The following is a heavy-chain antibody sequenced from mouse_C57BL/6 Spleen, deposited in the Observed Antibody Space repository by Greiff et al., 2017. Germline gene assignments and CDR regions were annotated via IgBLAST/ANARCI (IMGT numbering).Heavy chain of an antibody. V-gene: IGHV1-69*01. CDR2: IDPSDSYT. CDR1: GYTFTSYW. Sequence: QVQLQQSGAELVMPGASVKLSCKASGYTFTSYWMHWVKQRPGQGLEWIGEIDPSDSYTNYNQKFKGKSTLTVDKSSSTAYMQLSSLTSEDSAVYYCARRLPPDYAMDYWGQGTSVTVSS. D-gene: IGHD2-10*01. J-gene: IGHJ4*01. CDR3: ARRLPPDYAMDY.